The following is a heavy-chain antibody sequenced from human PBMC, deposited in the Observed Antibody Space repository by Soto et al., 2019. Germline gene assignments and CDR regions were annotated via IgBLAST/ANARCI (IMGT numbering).Heavy chain of an antibody. V-gene: IGHV4-59*08. CDR3: ARHFRWFDP. CDR1: GGSISSYY. CDR2: IYYSGGT. Sequence: PSETLSLTCTVSGGSISSYYWSWIRQPPGKGLEWIGYIYYSGGTNYNPSLKSRVTISVDTSKNQFSLKLSSVTAADTAVYYCARHFRWFDPWGQGTLVTVSS. J-gene: IGHJ5*02.